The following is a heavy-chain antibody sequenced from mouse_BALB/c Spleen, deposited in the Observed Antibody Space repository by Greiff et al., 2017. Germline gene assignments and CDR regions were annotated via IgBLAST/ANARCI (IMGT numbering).Heavy chain of an antibody. CDR2: ISSGSSTI. CDR3: ARENWDWYFDV. CDR1: GFTFSSFG. J-gene: IGHJ1*01. Sequence: DVMLVESGGGLVQPGGSRKLSCAASGFTFSSFGMHWVRQAPEKGLEWVAYISSGSSTIYYADTVKGRFTISRDNPKNTLFLQMTSLRSEDTAMYSCARENWDWYFDVWGAGTTVTVSS. V-gene: IGHV5-17*02. D-gene: IGHD4-1*01.